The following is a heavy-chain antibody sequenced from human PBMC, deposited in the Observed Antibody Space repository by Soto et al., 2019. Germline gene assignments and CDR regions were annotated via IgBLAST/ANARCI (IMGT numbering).Heavy chain of an antibody. V-gene: IGHV5-10-1*01. Sequence: PGESLKISCKHSGFNFPTFWIAWVRQMPGKGLEWMGRIDPSDSYTNYSPSFQGHVTISADKSISTAYLQWSSLKASDTAMYYCARRHSSSSAFDPWGQGTLVTVSS. D-gene: IGHD6-13*01. CDR2: IDPSDSYT. CDR1: GFNFPTFW. J-gene: IGHJ5*02. CDR3: ARRHSSSSAFDP.